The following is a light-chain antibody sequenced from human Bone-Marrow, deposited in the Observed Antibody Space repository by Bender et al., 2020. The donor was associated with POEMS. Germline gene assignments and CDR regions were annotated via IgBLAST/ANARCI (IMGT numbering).Light chain of an antibody. CDR3: QAWDSSNVV. Sequence: SYELTQPPSVSVSPGQTARITCSGETLPKQFVYWYQQKPGQAPLLVIYTDTERPSGIPERFSGSNSGNTATQTISGTQAMDEADYYCQAWDSSNVVFGGGTKLTVL. V-gene: IGLV3-1*01. CDR2: TDT. J-gene: IGLJ2*01. CDR1: TLPKQF.